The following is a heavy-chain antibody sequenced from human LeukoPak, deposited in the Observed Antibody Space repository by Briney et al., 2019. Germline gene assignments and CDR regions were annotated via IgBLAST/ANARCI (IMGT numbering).Heavy chain of an antibody. CDR1: GGSIRNYY. J-gene: IGHJ4*02. V-gene: IGHV4-59*01. CDR2: MYYSGTI. CDR3: ARAWATDYFDY. Sequence: SETLSLTCTVSGGSIRNYYWSWIRQPPGKGLEWIGYMYYSGTINYNPSLKSRVTISVDTSKNQFSLKLSSVTAADTAMYYCARAWATDYFDYWGQGTLVTVSS.